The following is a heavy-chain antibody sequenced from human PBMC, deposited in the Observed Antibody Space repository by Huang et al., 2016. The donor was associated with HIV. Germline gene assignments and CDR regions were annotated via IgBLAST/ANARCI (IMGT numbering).Heavy chain of an antibody. D-gene: IGHD2-2*01. CDR3: IPVIPAEYFDS. Sequence: EVQVVESGGGLVKPGGSLRISCAASGFTFSRYTMIWVRQAPGRGLEWVSSISSSSTYIYYADSVKGRFTISRDNAKNSLFLQMNSLRAEDSAVYFCIPVIPAEYFDSWGQGTLVTVSS. CDR2: ISSSSTYI. CDR1: GFTFSRYT. V-gene: IGHV3-21*06. J-gene: IGHJ4*02.